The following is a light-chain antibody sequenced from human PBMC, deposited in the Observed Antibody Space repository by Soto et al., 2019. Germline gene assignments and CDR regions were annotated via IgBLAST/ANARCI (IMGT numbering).Light chain of an antibody. CDR3: QQFNSYPIT. CDR2: KAS. J-gene: IGKJ5*01. CDR1: QSISSS. V-gene: IGKV1-5*03. Sequence: DSQMTQSPSTLSASVVDRVAIACGASQSISSSLAWYQQKPGKAPKLLIYKASSLESGVPSRFSGSGSGTEFTLTISSLQPDDFATYYCQQFNSYPITFGQGTRLEIK.